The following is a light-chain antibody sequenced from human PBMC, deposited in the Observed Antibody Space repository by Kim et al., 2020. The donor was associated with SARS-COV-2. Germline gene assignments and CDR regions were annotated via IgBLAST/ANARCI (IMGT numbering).Light chain of an antibody. Sequence: SVSPGESAALSCRASQSISSDLAWYQQKPGQAPRLLVYGASTRATGIPVRFSGGGSGTEFTLTISSLQSEDFAVYYCHQFKKWPLTFGGGTKLEI. V-gene: IGKV3-15*01. CDR1: QSISSD. J-gene: IGKJ4*01. CDR2: GAS. CDR3: HQFKKWPLT.